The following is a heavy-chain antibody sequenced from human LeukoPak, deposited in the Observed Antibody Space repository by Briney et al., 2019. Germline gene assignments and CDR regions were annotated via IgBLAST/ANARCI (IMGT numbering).Heavy chain of an antibody. V-gene: IGHV1-18*01. CDR2: ISAYNGNT. J-gene: IGHJ5*02. Sequence: ASVKVSCKASGYTFTSYGISWVRQAPGQGPEWMGWISAYNGNTNYAQKLQGRVTMTTDTSTSTAYMELRSLRSDDTAVYYCAGIAAAGTGFDPWGQGTLVTVSS. CDR3: AGIAAAGTGFDP. D-gene: IGHD6-13*01. CDR1: GYTFTSYG.